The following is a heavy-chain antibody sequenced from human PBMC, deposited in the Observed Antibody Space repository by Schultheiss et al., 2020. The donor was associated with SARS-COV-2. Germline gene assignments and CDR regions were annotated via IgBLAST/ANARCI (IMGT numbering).Heavy chain of an antibody. V-gene: IGHV3-23*01. CDR2: ISGSGGST. CDR3: ARDRRRLPYYYYYYMDV. J-gene: IGHJ6*03. Sequence: GGSLRLSCAASGFTFSSYAMSWVRQAPGKGLEWVSAISGSGGSTYYADSVKGRFTISRDNSKNTLYLQMNSLRAEDTAVYYCARDRRRLPYYYYYYMDVWGKGTTVTVSS. D-gene: IGHD4-17*01. CDR1: GFTFSSYA.